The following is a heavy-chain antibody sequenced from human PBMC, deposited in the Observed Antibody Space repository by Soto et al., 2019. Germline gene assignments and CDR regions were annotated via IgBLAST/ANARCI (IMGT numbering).Heavy chain of an antibody. Sequence: QVQLVQSGAEVKKPGSSVKVSCKASGGTFSSYAISWVRQAPGQGLEWMGVIIPIFGTANYAQKFQGRVTITADQSTSTAYRELSSLRSEDTAVYYCARSSGLGGYCSSTSCYYDGMDVWGQGTTVTVSS. J-gene: IGHJ6*02. D-gene: IGHD2-2*01. CDR1: GGTFSSYA. CDR3: ARSSGLGGYCSSTSCYYDGMDV. V-gene: IGHV1-69*01. CDR2: IIPIFGTA.